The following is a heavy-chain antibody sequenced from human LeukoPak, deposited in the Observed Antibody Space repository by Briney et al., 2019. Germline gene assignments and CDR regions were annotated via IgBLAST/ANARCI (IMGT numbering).Heavy chain of an antibody. D-gene: IGHD2-8*02. CDR2: ISYSGST. CDR1: GGSITAGGYF. CDR3: ARLSDGTGEYRCYFDY. J-gene: IGHJ4*02. Sequence: RASETLSLTCTVSGGSITAGGYFWSWIRQHPGKGLECIGHISYSGSTYYTPSLKSRVTISADRSKSQYSLKINSVTAADTAVYYCARLSDGTGEYRCYFDYWGQGSLVTVSS. V-gene: IGHV4-31*03.